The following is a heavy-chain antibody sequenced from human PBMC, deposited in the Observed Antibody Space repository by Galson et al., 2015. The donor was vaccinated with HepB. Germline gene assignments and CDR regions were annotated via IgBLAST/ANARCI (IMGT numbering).Heavy chain of an antibody. CDR3: AYGYYGDYGWFDP. D-gene: IGHD4-17*01. CDR1: GYTFTSYY. V-gene: IGHV1-46*03. CDR2: INPSGGST. Sequence: SVKVSCKASGYTFTSYYMHWVRQAPGQGLEWMGIINPSGGSTSYAQKFQGRVTMTRDTSTSTVYMELSSLRSEDTAVYYCAYGYYGDYGWFDPWGQGTLVTVSS. J-gene: IGHJ5*02.